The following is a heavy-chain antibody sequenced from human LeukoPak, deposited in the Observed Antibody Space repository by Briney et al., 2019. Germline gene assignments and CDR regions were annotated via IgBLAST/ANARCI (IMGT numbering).Heavy chain of an antibody. CDR2: IYYSGST. D-gene: IGHD1-1*01. CDR3: VRHEGRVNAQGPAYLQN. Sequence: PSETLSLTCTVSGGSISSNNYYWGWIRQSPGKGLEWIGSIYYSGSTYYNPSLKSRVTISVDTSKKQFSLKLSSVTAADTAVYFCVRHEGRVNAQGPAYLQNWGQGTLVTVSS. CDR1: GGSISSNNYY. J-gene: IGHJ1*01. V-gene: IGHV4-39*01.